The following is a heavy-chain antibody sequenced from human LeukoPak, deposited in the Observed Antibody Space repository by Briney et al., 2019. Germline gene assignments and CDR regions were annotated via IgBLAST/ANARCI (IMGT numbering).Heavy chain of an antibody. CDR1: GGSFSGYY. CDR2: INHSGST. J-gene: IGHJ4*02. CDR3: ARGGDIVATIPLMYDY. V-gene: IGHV4-34*01. D-gene: IGHD5-12*01. Sequence: SETLSLTCAVYGGSFSGYYWSWIRQPPGKGLEWIGEINHSGSTNYNPSLKSRVTISVDTSKNQFSLKLSSVAAADTAVYYCARGGDIVATIPLMYDYWGQGTLVTVSS.